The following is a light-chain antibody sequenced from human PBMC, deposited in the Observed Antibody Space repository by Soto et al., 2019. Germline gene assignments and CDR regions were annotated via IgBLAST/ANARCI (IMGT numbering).Light chain of an antibody. V-gene: IGLV2-14*01. Sequence: QSSLTHPASLSGSPGQSITISCTGTSSDVGTYNYVSWYQHHPGKAPKLIIYEVSNRPSGVSNRFSGSKSGSTASLTISGLQAEDEADYHCTSYTRDTALVFGTGTRVTV. CDR1: SSDVGTYNY. CDR3: TSYTRDTALV. CDR2: EVS. J-gene: IGLJ1*01.